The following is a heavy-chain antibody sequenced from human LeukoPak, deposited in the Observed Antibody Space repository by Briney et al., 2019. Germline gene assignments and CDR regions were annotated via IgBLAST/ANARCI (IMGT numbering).Heavy chain of an antibody. CDR3: ARAQRIAARPFDY. J-gene: IGHJ4*02. CDR2: ISSSSSYI. Sequence: GGSLRLSCAASGFTFSSYAMSWVRQAPGKGLEWVSSISSSSSYIYYADSVKGRFTISRDNAKNSLYLQMNSLRAEDTAVYYCARAQRIAARPFDYWGQGTLVTVSS. CDR1: GFTFSSYA. D-gene: IGHD6-6*01. V-gene: IGHV3-21*01.